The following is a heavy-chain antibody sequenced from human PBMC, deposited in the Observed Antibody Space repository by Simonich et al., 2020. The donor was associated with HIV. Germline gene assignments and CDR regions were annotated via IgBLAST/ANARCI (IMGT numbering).Heavy chain of an antibody. Sequence: EVQLVESGGGLVKPGGSLRLSCAASGFTFSSYSMNRVRQARGKGLEWVSSISSSSSYIYYADSVKGRFTISRDNAKNSLYLQMNSLRAEDTAVYYCARDGRKGSSTSCSDYWGQGTLVTVSS. CDR3: ARDGRKGSSTSCSDY. D-gene: IGHD2-2*01. CDR2: ISSSSSYI. J-gene: IGHJ4*02. V-gene: IGHV3-21*01. CDR1: GFTFSSYS.